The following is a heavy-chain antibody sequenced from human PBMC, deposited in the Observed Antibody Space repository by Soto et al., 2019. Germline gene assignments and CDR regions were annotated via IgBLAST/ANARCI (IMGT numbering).Heavy chain of an antibody. J-gene: IGHJ4*02. CDR1: GGSISRGVSY. CDR2: IYSSGST. Sequence: PSETLSLTSMVSGGSISRGVSYWRWIRRPPGKGLEWIGYIYSSGSTYYNPSLKSRVTISVDTSKNQFSLKLSSVTAADTAVYYCARGLPHWGQRTLVTLSP. V-gene: IGHV4-30-4*01. CDR3: ARGLPH. D-gene: IGHD2-21*02.